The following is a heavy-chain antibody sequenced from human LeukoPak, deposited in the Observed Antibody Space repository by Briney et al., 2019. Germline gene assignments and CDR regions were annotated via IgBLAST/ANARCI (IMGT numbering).Heavy chain of an antibody. V-gene: IGHV3-23*01. CDR3: ARTIAQYSNSWLYFYYGLDV. CDR2: ISGGSEDT. J-gene: IGHJ6*02. Sequence: GSLRLSCTASGFTFGGYAMSWVRQAPGKGLEWVSSISGGSEDTYYADSVKGRFTISRDNSKTTLYLQMNNLRAEDTAVYYCARTIAQYSNSWLYFYYGLDVWGQGTTVTVSS. D-gene: IGHD6-13*01. CDR1: GFTFGGYA.